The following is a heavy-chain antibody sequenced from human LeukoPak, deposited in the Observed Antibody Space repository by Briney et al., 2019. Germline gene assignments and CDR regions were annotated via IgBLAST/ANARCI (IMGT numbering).Heavy chain of an antibody. CDR1: GFTFSSYW. J-gene: IGHJ1*01. Sequence: GGPLRLSCAASGFTFSSYWMHWVRQAPGKGLVCVSRIKSDGSTIHADSVKGRFTISRDNAKHTVSLQKNSQSADDTGVYDWAGAPSEIGGYYPEYFRHWGEGALVTVSS. V-gene: IGHV3-74*01. CDR2: IKSDGST. D-gene: IGHD3-22*01. CDR3: AGAPSEIGGYYPEYFRH.